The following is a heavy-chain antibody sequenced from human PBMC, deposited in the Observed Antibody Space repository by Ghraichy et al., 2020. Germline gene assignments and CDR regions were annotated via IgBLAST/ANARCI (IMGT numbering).Heavy chain of an antibody. J-gene: IGHJ4*02. CDR1: GFTFSSYA. CDR2: ISDSGAGT. Sequence: GGSLRLSCAASGFTFSSYAMSWVRQAPGKGLEWVSTISDSGAGTYYADSMKGRFTISRDSSKNTLYLQMNSLRADDTAVYYCAKYRMVGARGYFDSWGQGTLVTVSS. V-gene: IGHV3-23*01. D-gene: IGHD1-26*01. CDR3: AKYRMVGARGYFDS.